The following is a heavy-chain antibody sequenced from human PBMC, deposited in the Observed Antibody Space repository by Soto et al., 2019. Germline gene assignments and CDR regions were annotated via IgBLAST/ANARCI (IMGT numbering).Heavy chain of an antibody. D-gene: IGHD5-18*01. Sequence: QVQLVQSGAEVKKPESSVKVSCKAPGGTFSTYAISWVRQAPGQGLEWMGGIIPMFGIANYAQRFQDRVTITADESTNTVYMELSSLRSEDTAVYFCASGIQLWLRRINSGYSGWGQGTLVTVCS. V-gene: IGHV1-69*12. J-gene: IGHJ4*02. CDR3: ASGIQLWLRRINSGYSG. CDR2: IIPMFGIA. CDR1: GGTFSTYA.